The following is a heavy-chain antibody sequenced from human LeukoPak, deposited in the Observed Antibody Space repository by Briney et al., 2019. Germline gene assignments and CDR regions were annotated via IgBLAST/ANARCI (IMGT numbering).Heavy chain of an antibody. CDR2: ISSSSSYI. Sequence: GGSLRLSCAASGFTFSSYSTNWVRQAPGKGLEWVSSISSSSSYIYYADSVKGRFTISRDNAKNSLYLQMNSPRAEDTAVYYCARGGIAVAVPDAFDIWGQGTMVTVSS. CDR1: GFTFSSYS. D-gene: IGHD6-19*01. CDR3: ARGGIAVAVPDAFDI. J-gene: IGHJ3*02. V-gene: IGHV3-21*01.